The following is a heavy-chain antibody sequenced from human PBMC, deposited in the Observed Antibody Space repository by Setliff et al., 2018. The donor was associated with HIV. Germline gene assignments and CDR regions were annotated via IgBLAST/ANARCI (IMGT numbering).Heavy chain of an antibody. D-gene: IGHD3-10*01. CDR3: ARDRHSSGLGSYGP. CDR1: GGSFSSYY. V-gene: IGHV4-4*07. J-gene: IGHJ5*02. Sequence: SETLSLTCTISGGSFSSYYWSWIRRPAGRGLEWIGRIYSSGTTNYNPSLKSRVTMSVDTSKNQFSLKLTSVTAADTAVYYCARDRHSSGLGSYGPWGPGTLVTVSS. CDR2: IYSSGTT.